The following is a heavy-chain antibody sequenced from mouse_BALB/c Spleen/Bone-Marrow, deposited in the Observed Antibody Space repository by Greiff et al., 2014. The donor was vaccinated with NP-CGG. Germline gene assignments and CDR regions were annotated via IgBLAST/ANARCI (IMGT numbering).Heavy chain of an antibody. J-gene: IGHJ2*01. CDR3: AREVDGWYYFDY. D-gene: IGHD2-3*01. V-gene: IGHV5-6-5*01. CDR2: ISSGGST. CDR1: GFTFSSHA. Sequence: EVKLEESGGGLVKPGGSLKLSCAASGFTFSSHAMSWVRQTPEKRLEWVASISSGGSTYYPDSVKGRFTISRDNARNILYLQMSSLRSEDTAMYYCAREVDGWYYFDYWGQGTTLTVSS.